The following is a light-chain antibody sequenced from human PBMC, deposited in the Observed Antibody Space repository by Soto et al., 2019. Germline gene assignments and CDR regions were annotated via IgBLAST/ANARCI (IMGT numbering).Light chain of an antibody. J-gene: IGKJ5*01. Sequence: EIVLTQSPGTLSLSPGERATLSCRASQSVSSSYLAWYQQKPGQAPRLLIYGASTRATGIPARFSGSGSGTEFTLTIRSLKSEDFAVYFCQQYNNWITFGQGTRLEIK. CDR3: QQYNNWIT. CDR1: QSVSSSY. CDR2: GAS. V-gene: IGKV3-15*01.